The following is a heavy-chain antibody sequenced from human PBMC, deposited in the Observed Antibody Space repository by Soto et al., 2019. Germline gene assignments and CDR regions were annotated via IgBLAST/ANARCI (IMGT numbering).Heavy chain of an antibody. J-gene: IGHJ5*02. V-gene: IGHV4-39*01. CDR2: IYYSGST. D-gene: IGHD2-2*01. Sequence: SETLSLTCTVSGGSISSSSYYWGWIRQPPGKGLEWIGSIYYSGSTYYNPSLKSRVTISVDTSKNQFSLKLSSVTAADTAVYYCARKGWVVPAAMPMWFDPWGQGTLVTVSS. CDR3: ARKGWVVPAAMPMWFDP. CDR1: GGSISSSSYY.